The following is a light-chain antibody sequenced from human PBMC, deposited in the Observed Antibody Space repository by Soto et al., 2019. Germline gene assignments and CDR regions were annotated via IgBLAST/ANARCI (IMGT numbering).Light chain of an antibody. V-gene: IGKV1-16*01. CDR1: QGISNY. CDR3: QQYNSKWT. J-gene: IGKJ1*01. Sequence: DIQMTQSPSSLSASVGHRFTITCRASQGISNYLAWFQQKPGKAPNLLIYTASTLQSGVPSRLSGSGSGTEFTLTISSLTPDDFATYYCQQYNSKWTFGHGTQVDIK. CDR2: TAS.